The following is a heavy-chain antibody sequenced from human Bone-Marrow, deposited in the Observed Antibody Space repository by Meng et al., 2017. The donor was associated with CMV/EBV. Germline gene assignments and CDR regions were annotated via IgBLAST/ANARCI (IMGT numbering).Heavy chain of an antibody. CDR2: IIPILGIA. J-gene: IGHJ4*02. D-gene: IGHD3-22*01. Sequence: SVKVSCKASGGTFSSYTISWVRQAPGQGLEWMGRIIPILGIANYAQKFQGRVTTTADESTSTAYMELSSLRSEDTAVYYCARAPHYYDSSGYYAVYDYWGQGTLVTVSS. CDR1: GGTFSSYT. V-gene: IGHV1-69*02. CDR3: ARAPHYYDSSGYYAVYDY.